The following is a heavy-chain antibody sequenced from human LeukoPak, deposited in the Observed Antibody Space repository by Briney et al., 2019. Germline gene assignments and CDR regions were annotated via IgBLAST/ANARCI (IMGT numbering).Heavy chain of an antibody. CDR3: ARWSGYDSDAFDI. CDR2: ISFSSSTI. Sequence: GGSLRLSCAASGFTFSNYNMNWVRQAPGKGLEWLSYISFSSSTIYYADSVKGRSTISRDNAKNSLYLQMNSLRAEDTAVYYCARWSGYDSDAFDIWGQGTMVAVSS. V-gene: IGHV3-48*01. CDR1: GFTFSNYN. J-gene: IGHJ3*02. D-gene: IGHD5-12*01.